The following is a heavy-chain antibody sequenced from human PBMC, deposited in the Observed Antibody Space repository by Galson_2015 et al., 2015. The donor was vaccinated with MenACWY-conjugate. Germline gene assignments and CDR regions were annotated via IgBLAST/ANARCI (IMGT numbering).Heavy chain of an antibody. Sequence: SLRLSCAASGFSFSSYGMHWVRQAPGKGLEWVAIISYDGSNKYYADSVKGRFTISRDNSKNTLYLQMNSLRAEDTAVYYCARDSPRRYSHGPGYYYGMDVWGQGTPVPLSS. J-gene: IGHJ6*02. CDR3: ARDSPRRYSHGPGYYYGMDV. V-gene: IGHV3-30*03. D-gene: IGHD5-18*01. CDR1: GFSFSSYG. CDR2: ISYDGSNK.